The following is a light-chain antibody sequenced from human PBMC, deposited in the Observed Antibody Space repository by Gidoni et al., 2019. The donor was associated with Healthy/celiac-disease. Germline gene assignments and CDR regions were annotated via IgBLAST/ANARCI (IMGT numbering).Light chain of an antibody. Sequence: QSALTQPASVSASPGQSITISCTGTSSDVGSYNLGSWYQQHPGKAPKLMIYEGSKRPSGVSNRFSGSKSGNTASLTISGLQAEDEADYYCCSYAGSSTWVFGGGTKLTVL. V-gene: IGLV2-23*01. CDR3: CSYAGSSTWV. J-gene: IGLJ3*02. CDR2: EGS. CDR1: SSDVGSYNL.